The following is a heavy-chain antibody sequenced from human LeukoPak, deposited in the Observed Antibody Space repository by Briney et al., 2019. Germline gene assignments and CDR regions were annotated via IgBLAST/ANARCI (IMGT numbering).Heavy chain of an antibody. CDR3: ARDQYDYTWGSYRPYFDS. CDR2: FDPGSGEI. D-gene: IGHD3-16*02. V-gene: IGHV1-24*01. J-gene: IGHJ4*02. Sequence: ASVKVSCKVSGYSITELSTHWVRQAPGKGLEWMGGFDPGSGEIIYEQKFQDRVTMTEDTSTRTAYMELRSLRSDDTAVFYCARDQYDYTWGSYRPYFDSWGQGTLVTVSS. CDR1: GYSITELS.